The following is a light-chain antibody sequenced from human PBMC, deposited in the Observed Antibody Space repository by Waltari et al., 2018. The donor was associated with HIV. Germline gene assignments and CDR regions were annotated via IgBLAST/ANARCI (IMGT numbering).Light chain of an antibody. CDR1: TSHVGGYNR. V-gene: IGLV2-14*01. CDR3: SSYRSSYTLDIV. J-gene: IGLJ2*01. Sequence: QSALTQPASVSGSLRQSITISCTGTTSHVGGYNRFSWYQHPPDKAPKLIIYDVTNRPSGVSNRFSGSKSGNTASLTISGLRAEDEAYYYCSSYRSSYTLDIVFGGGTKLTVL. CDR2: DVT.